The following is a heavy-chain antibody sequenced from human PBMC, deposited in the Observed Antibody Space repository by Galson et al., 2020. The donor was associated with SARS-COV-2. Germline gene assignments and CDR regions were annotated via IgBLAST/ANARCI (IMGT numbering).Heavy chain of an antibody. CDR1: GDSISSDY. CDR3: AREFCSGGACGVFDV. Sequence: SETLSLTCRASGDSISSDYWNWIRQPPGKGLEWIGSIFYSGSTNYNPALKSRVTISVDTSKTQFSLMLSSVTAADTATYYCAREFCSGGACGVFDVWGPGTMVTVSS. V-gene: IGHV4-59*01. J-gene: IGHJ3*01. D-gene: IGHD2-15*01. CDR2: IFYSGST.